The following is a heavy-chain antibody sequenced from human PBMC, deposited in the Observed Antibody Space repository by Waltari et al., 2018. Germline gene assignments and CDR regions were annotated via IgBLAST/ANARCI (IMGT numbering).Heavy chain of an antibody. V-gene: IGHV4-39*01. CDR3: ANRYYYDPRGYPYDAFDI. D-gene: IGHD3-3*01. Sequence: QVRLQESGPGLLKPSETLSLTCTVSGDSISRNNLFWAWLRLTPGKGLEWIGSIDSSGTTYFNPSLKSRVAISVDTPNNQFSLRLSSVTAADTAIYYCANRYYYDPRGYPYDAFDIWGQGTSVTVSS. CDR2: IDSSGTT. CDR1: GDSISRNNLF. J-gene: IGHJ3*02.